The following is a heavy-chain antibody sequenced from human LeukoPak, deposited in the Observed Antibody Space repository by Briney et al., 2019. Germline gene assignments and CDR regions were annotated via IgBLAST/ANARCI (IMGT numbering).Heavy chain of an antibody. V-gene: IGHV3-74*01. CDR2: IISDGSWT. CDR3: VSFYETY. D-gene: IGHD2/OR15-2a*01. CDR1: GNYW. J-gene: IGHJ4*02. Sequence: GGSLRLSCAASGNYWMHWVRQVPGQGLVWVSHIISDGSWTIYADSVKGRFTISKDNAKNTVYLQMNSLRAEDTAVYYCVSFYETYWGRGTLVTVSS.